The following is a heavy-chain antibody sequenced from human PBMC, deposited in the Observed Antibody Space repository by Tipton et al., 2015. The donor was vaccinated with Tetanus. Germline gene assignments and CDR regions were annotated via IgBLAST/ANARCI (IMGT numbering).Heavy chain of an antibody. J-gene: IGHJ4*02. CDR3: ARVAENFDY. CDR2: ISDSGLT. V-gene: IGHV4-61*01. CDR1: GGSIRSDNYN. Sequence: TLSLTCTVSGGSIRSDNYNWSWIRQPPGKGLEWLAYISDSGLTNSNYFLKSRIPISRDTSRNQFSLKLTSVTAADTAVYYCARVAENFDYWGQGTLVTVSS. D-gene: IGHD5-24*01.